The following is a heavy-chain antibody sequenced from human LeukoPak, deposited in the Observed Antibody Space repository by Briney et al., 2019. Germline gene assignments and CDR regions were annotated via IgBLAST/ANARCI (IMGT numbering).Heavy chain of an antibody. V-gene: IGHV3-74*01. J-gene: IGHJ4*02. CDR1: GFMFSSTW. Sequence: GGSLRLSCPASGFMFSSTWMHWVRQAPGKGLVWVSRINSDATSTSYADSVRGRFTIYRDDAKNTMYLQMNSLRAEDTAVYYCAKADSSGWYEIDYWGQGTLVTVSS. CDR3: AKADSSGWYEIDY. CDR2: INSDATST. D-gene: IGHD6-19*01.